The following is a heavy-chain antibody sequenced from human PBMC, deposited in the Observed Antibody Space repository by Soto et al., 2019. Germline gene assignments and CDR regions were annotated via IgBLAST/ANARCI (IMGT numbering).Heavy chain of an antibody. CDR1: GFTVSSNY. Sequence: EVQLVETGGGLIQPGGSLRLSCAASGFTVSSNYMSWVRQAPGKGLEWVSVIYSGGTTYYADSVKGRFTISRENSRNTLYLQMNSLRTEDTAVYYCTRLNSETTVTTSYDYYGMDVWGQGTTVTVSS. CDR2: IYSGGTT. V-gene: IGHV3-53*02. D-gene: IGHD4-17*01. J-gene: IGHJ6*02. CDR3: TRLNSETTVTTSYDYYGMDV.